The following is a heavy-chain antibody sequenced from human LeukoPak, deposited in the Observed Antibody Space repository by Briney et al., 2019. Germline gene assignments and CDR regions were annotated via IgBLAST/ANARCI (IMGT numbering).Heavy chain of an antibody. V-gene: IGHV3-30*04. CDR2: ISYDGSNK. Sequence: GGSLRLSCVASGFTFSSYAMHWVRQAPGKGLEWVAVISYDGSNKYYADSVEGRFTISRDNSKNTLYLQMNSLRAEDTAVYYCARGTNEYSSSFIFDYWGQGTLVTVSS. J-gene: IGHJ4*02. CDR1: GFTFSSYA. D-gene: IGHD6-13*01. CDR3: ARGTNEYSSSFIFDY.